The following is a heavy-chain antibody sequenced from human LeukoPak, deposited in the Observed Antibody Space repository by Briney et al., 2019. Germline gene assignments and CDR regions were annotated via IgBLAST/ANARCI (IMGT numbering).Heavy chain of an antibody. J-gene: IGHJ4*02. CDR1: GYTFTSYG. CDR3: ARDLARRIVGATPAY. Sequence: ASVKVSCKAAGYTFTSYGFGWVRKAPGQGLEWMGWISAYNGNTNSAQNLQGRVTMTTDTSTSTAYMELRSLRSDDTAVYYCARDLARRIVGATPAYWGQGTLVTVSS. D-gene: IGHD1-26*01. V-gene: IGHV1-18*01. CDR2: ISAYNGNT.